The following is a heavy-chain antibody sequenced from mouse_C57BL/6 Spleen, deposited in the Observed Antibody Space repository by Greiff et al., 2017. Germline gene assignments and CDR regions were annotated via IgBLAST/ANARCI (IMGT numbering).Heavy chain of an antibody. J-gene: IGHJ2*01. CDR2: ISSGSSTI. D-gene: IGHD4-1*01. CDR1: GFTFSDYG. V-gene: IGHV5-17*01. Sequence: DVHLVESGGGLVKPGGSLKLSCAASGFTFSDYGMHWVRQAPEKGLEWVAYISSGSSTIYYADTVKGRFTISRDNAKNTLFLQMTSLRSEDTAMYYCASAITGTRYYFDYWGQGTTLTVSS. CDR3: ASAITGTRYYFDY.